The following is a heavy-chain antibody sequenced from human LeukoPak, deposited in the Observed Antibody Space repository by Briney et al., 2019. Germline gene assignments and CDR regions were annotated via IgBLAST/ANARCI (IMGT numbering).Heavy chain of an antibody. V-gene: IGHV3-30*02. CDR3: AKSSSGWYLYYFDY. CDR1: GFTFSSYG. CDR2: IRYDGSNK. J-gene: IGHJ4*02. Sequence: TGGSLRLSCAASGFTFSSYGMHWVRQAPGKGREWVAFIRYDGSNKYYADSVKGRFTISRDNSKNTLFLQMNSLRAEDTAVYYCAKSSSGWYLYYFDYWGQGTLVSVSS. D-gene: IGHD6-19*01.